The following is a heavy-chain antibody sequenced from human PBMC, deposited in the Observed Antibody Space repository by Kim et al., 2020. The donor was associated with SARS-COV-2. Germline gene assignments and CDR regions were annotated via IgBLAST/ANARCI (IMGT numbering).Heavy chain of an antibody. CDR2: IYYSGST. J-gene: IGHJ2*01. CDR3: ARLSGYDSSGPFTWYFDL. CDR1: GGSISSYY. V-gene: IGHV4-59*08. Sequence: SETLSLTCTVSGGSISSYYWSWIRQPPGKGLEWIGYIYYSGSTNYNPSLKSRVTISVDTSKNQFSLKLSSVTAADTAVYYCARLSGYDSSGPFTWYFDL. D-gene: IGHD3-22*01.